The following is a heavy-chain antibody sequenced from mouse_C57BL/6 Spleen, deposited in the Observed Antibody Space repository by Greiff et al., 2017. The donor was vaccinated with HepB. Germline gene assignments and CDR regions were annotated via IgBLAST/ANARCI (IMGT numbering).Heavy chain of an antibody. CDR2: ISGGGGNT. CDR1: GFTFSSYT. CDR3: ARLDYGSTWYFDV. D-gene: IGHD1-1*01. J-gene: IGHJ1*03. V-gene: IGHV5-9*01. Sequence: EVKVVESGGGLVKPGGSLKLSCAASGFTFSSYTMSWVRQTPEKRLEWVATISGGGGNTYYPDSVKGRFTISRDNAKNTLYLQMSSLRSEDTALYYCARLDYGSTWYFDVWGTGTTVTVSS.